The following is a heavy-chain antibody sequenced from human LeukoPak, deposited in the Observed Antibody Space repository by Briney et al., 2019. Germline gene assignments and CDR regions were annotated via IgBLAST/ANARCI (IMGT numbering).Heavy chain of an antibody. CDR3: ARDVSLQSGFDY. Sequence: SQTLSLTCTVSGGSISSGDYYWSWIRQPPGKGLEWIGYIYYSGSTYYNPSLKSRVTISVDTSKNQFSLKLSSVTAADTAVYYCARDVSLQSGFDYWGQGTLVTVSS. CDR2: IYYSGST. CDR1: GGSISSGDYY. D-gene: IGHD4-11*01. J-gene: IGHJ4*02. V-gene: IGHV4-30-4*01.